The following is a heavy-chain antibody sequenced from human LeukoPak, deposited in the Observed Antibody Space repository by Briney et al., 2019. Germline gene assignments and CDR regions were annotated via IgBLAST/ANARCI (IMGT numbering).Heavy chain of an antibody. V-gene: IGHV1-8*02. CDR1: GYTFTGYY. Sequence: ASVKVSCKASGYTFTGYYMHWVRQAPGQGLEWMGWMNPNSGNTGYAQKFQGRVTMTRNTSISTAYMELSSLRSGDTAVYYCARSLTYYYDSSGYYLYAFDIWGQGTMVTVSS. D-gene: IGHD3-22*01. CDR2: MNPNSGNT. CDR3: ARSLTYYYDSSGYYLYAFDI. J-gene: IGHJ3*02.